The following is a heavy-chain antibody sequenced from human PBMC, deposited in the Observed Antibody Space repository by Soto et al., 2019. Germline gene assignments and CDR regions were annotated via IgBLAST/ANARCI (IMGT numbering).Heavy chain of an antibody. Sequence: GSLRLSCAASGFTFDDYAMHWVRQAPGKGLEWVSAISDNGGSTYYADSVKGRFTISRDNSKNTLDVQMNGLRAEDTAVYYCAGAVAGYYYGMDVWGQGTTVTVSS. J-gene: IGHJ6*02. V-gene: IGHV3-23*01. CDR1: GFTFDDYA. CDR2: ISDNGGST. CDR3: AGAVAGYYYGMDV. D-gene: IGHD6-19*01.